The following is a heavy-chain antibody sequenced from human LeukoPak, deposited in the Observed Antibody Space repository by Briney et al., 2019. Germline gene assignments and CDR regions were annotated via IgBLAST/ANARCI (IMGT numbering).Heavy chain of an antibody. CDR1: GGIFSSYA. J-gene: IGHJ3*02. D-gene: IGHD1-26*01. CDR3: ARGIVGATTGDAFDI. CDR2: IIPISGRS. Sequence: GSSVKVSCKASGGIFSSYAFSWVRQAPGQGLEWMGRIIPISGRSNYAQKFQGRVTITTDESTSTAYMELSSLRSEDTAVYYCARGIVGATTGDAFDIWGQGTMVTVSS. V-gene: IGHV1-69*05.